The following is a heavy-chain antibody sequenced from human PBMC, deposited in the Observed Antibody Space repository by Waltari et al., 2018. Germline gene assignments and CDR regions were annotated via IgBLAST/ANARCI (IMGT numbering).Heavy chain of an antibody. V-gene: IGHV4-39*07. CDR1: GDSISRSSYS. CDR3: AREEIYYDTSGYYFDY. CDR2: IYYSGGK. Sequence: QLQLQESGPGLVKPSETLSLTCNVSGDSISRSSYSWGWIRQPPGKGLGWIAGIYYSGGKYYNPSLRSRLTISLDTSKNQFSLKVSSVTAADTAVYYCAREEIYYDTSGYYFDYWGQGTLVTVSS. D-gene: IGHD3-22*01. J-gene: IGHJ4*02.